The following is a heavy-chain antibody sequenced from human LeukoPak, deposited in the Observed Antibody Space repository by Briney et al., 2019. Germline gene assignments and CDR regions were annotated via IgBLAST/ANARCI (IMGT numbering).Heavy chain of an antibody. CDR1: GFTFDNSA. CDR2: ITGSGGGT. CDR3: AKEGAGSGLYWDY. V-gene: IGHV3-23*01. Sequence: PGGSLRLSCAASGFTFDNSAMSWVRQAPGKGLEYVSSITGSGGGTFYADSVKGRFTISRDNSKNTLSLQMNSLRVDDTAVYYCAKEGAGSGLYWDYWGQGTLVTVSS. J-gene: IGHJ4*02. D-gene: IGHD6-19*01.